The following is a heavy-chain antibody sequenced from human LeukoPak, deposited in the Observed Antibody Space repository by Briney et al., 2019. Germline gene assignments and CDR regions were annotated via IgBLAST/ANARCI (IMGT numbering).Heavy chain of an antibody. Sequence: SETLSLTCTVSGDSIDTYYWSWIRQPPGKGLEYIGYIYYSGTTKYNTSVKSRVSISVATSKIQFYLKLASVTAADTAVYHCARRAYCSGGSCYCFDYWGEGTLVTVSS. CDR2: IYYSGTT. V-gene: IGHV4-59*12. CDR3: ARRAYCSGGSCYCFDY. CDR1: GDSIDTYY. J-gene: IGHJ4*02. D-gene: IGHD2-15*01.